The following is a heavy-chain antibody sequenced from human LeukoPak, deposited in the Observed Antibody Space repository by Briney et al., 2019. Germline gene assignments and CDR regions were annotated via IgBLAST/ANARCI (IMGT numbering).Heavy chain of an antibody. CDR2: ISTDGGST. V-gene: IGHV3-74*01. Sequence: PGGSLRLSCAASGFTFSSYWMHWVRQAPGKGLVWVSRISTDGGSTRYADSVEGRFTISRDNSKNTLYLQMNSLRAEDTAVYYCARGGGSDHDASDIWGQGTMVTVSS. D-gene: IGHD2-15*01. CDR1: GFTFSSYW. J-gene: IGHJ3*02. CDR3: ARGGGSDHDASDI.